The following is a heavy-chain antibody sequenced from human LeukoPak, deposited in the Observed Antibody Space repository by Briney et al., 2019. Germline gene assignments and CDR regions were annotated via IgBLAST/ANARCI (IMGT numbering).Heavy chain of an antibody. V-gene: IGHV4-59*08. Sequence: SETLSLTCTVSGGSISSYYWSWIRQPPGKGLEWIGYIYYSGSTNYNPSLKSRVTISVDTSKNQFSLKLSPVTAADTAVYYCARRIAAAGTRAFDIWGQGTMVTVSS. CDR1: GGSISSYY. D-gene: IGHD6-13*01. CDR2: IYYSGST. J-gene: IGHJ3*02. CDR3: ARRIAAAGTRAFDI.